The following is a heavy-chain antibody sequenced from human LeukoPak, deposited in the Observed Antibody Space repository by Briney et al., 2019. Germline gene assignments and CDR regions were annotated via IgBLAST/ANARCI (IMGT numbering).Heavy chain of an antibody. CDR1: GFTFSSYA. Sequence: GSLRLSCAASGFTFSSYAMSWVRQVPGKGLEWLGEINQSGRTNYNPSLKRRVTISVATSKNQISLNPSFVTATDTAVYYCARGWFGFWHNSYADDNAFDVWGPGTMVTVSS. J-gene: IGHJ3*01. CDR2: INQSGRT. D-gene: IGHD5-18*01. V-gene: IGHV4-34*01. CDR3: ARGWFGFWHNSYADDNAFDV.